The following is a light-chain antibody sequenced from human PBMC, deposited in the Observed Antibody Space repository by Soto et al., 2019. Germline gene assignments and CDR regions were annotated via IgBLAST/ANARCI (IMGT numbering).Light chain of an antibody. CDR1: QSVSNNY. J-gene: IGKJ2*01. V-gene: IGKV3-20*01. CDR3: QQYCSSPPYT. Sequence: EVVLTQSPGTLSLSPGERPTLSCRASQSVSNNYFAWYQQKPGQAPRLLIFGSSDRATGIPDRFSGSGSGTDFTLTISRLEPEDFAVYYCQQYCSSPPYTFGQGTKLEIK. CDR2: GSS.